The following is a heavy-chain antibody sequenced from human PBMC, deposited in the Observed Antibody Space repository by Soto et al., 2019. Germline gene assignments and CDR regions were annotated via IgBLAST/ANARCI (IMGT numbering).Heavy chain of an antibody. J-gene: IGHJ4*02. CDR1: GGSISSSSYY. V-gene: IGHV4-39*01. Sequence: PSETLSLTCTVSGGSISSSSYYWGWIRQPPGKGLEWIGSIYYSGGTYYNPSLKSRVTISVDTSKNQFSLKLSSVTAADTAVYYCARSTSLSWDFDYWGQGTLVTVSS. D-gene: IGHD2-2*01. CDR3: ARSTSLSWDFDY. CDR2: IYYSGGT.